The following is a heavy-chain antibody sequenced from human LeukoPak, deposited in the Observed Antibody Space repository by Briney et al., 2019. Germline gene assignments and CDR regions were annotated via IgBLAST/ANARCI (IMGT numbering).Heavy chain of an antibody. J-gene: IGHJ4*02. V-gene: IGHV4-59*01. CDR2: IYYSGST. CDR1: GGSISSYY. Sequence: SETLSLTCTVSGGSISSYYWSWIRQPPGKGLEWVVYIYYSGSTNYNPSLKSRVTISVDTSKNQFSLKLSSVTAADTAVYYCAGSEAYYFDYWGQGTLVTVSS. CDR3: AGSEAYYFDY.